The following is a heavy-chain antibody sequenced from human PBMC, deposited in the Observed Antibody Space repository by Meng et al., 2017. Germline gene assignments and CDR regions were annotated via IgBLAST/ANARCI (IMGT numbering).Heavy chain of an antibody. CDR3: VRFSGKAVPF. Sequence: SETLSLTCSVSGDSMNNYYWGWIRQPPGKGLEYIGYIYYRGSTDYNPSLRSRVTMSVDTSKNQFSLKLTSVTAADTAVYYCVRFSGKAVPFWGQGTLVT. CDR2: IYYRGST. V-gene: IGHV4-59*01. CDR1: GDSMNNYY. D-gene: IGHD1-26*01. J-gene: IGHJ4*02.